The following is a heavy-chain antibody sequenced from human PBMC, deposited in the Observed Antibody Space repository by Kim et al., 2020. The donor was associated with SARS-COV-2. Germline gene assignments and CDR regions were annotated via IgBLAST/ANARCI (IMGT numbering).Heavy chain of an antibody. D-gene: IGHD6-6*01. Sequence: PKFQGRVTITADESTTTAYMELSSLRSEDTAVYYCASGLIAASYYYGMDVWGQGTTVTVSS. J-gene: IGHJ6*02. CDR3: ASGLIAASYYYGMDV. V-gene: IGHV1-69*01.